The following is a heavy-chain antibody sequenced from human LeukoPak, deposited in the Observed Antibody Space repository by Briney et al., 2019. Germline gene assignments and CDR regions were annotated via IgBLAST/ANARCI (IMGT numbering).Heavy chain of an antibody. D-gene: IGHD4-17*01. CDR2: IFRSGST. Sequence: SETLSLTCTVSGYSISSGYYWGWIRQPPGKGLEWIGSIFRSGSTYYNPSLKSRVTISVDTSKSQFSLKLSSVTAADTAVYYCARTWGTVTTILWFDYWGQGTLVTVSS. CDR1: GYSISSGYY. J-gene: IGHJ4*02. CDR3: ARTWGTVTTILWFDY. V-gene: IGHV4-38-2*02.